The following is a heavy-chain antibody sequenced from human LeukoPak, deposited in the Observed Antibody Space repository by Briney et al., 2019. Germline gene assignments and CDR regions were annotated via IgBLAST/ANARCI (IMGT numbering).Heavy chain of an antibody. J-gene: IGHJ4*02. CDR1: GFTVSTSA. V-gene: IGHV3-23*01. D-gene: IGHD3-3*01. CDR2: INGGDYST. CDR3: ARLSDLWRGYHSLDY. Sequence: PGGSLRLSCAASGFTVSTSAMSWVRQAPGKGLQWLSSINGGDYSTYYADSVKGRFTISRDSSKNILYLQMNSLRTDDTAMYYCARLSDLWRGYHSLDYWGQGTLVSVSS.